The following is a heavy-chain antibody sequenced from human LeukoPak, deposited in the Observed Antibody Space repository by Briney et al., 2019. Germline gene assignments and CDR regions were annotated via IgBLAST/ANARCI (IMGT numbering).Heavy chain of an antibody. D-gene: IGHD2-15*01. CDR2: ISYDGSDK. Sequence: GRSLRLSCAASGFTFSNYAMHWVRQAPGKGLEWVAVISYDGSDKYYADSVEGRFTISRDNSKNTLYLQMNSLRAEDTAVYYCAREPPNCSGGSCYTFDYWGQGTLVTVSS. V-gene: IGHV3-30*04. CDR1: GFTFSNYA. CDR3: AREPPNCSGGSCYTFDY. J-gene: IGHJ4*02.